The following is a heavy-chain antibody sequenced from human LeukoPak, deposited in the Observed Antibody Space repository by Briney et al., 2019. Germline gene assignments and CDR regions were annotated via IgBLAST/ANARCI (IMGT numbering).Heavy chain of an antibody. J-gene: IGHJ4*02. V-gene: IGHV3-21*01. CDR2: ISSSSSYI. Sequence: PGGSLRLSCAASGFTFSRYSMNWVRQAPGKGLEWVSSISSSSSYIYYADSVKGRFTISRDNAKNSLYLQMNSLRAEDTAVYYCARNYGDYSIFDYWGQGTLVTVSS. CDR3: ARNYGDYSIFDY. CDR1: GFTFSRYS. D-gene: IGHD4-17*01.